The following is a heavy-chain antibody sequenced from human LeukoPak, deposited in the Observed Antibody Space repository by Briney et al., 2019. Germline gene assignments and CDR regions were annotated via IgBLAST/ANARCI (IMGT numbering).Heavy chain of an antibody. V-gene: IGHV1-2*02. J-gene: IGHJ4*02. CDR2: INPNSGGT. D-gene: IGHD3-10*01. CDR1: GYIFTDYY. CDR3: AKSQYSFGSGSTRPLFDY. Sequence: ASVKVSCKTSGYIFTDYYIHWVRQARGQGLEWTGWINPNSGGTYFAQKFEARVTLTRDTSINIGYMEIRGLTSDDTAVYYCAKSQYSFGSGSTRPLFDYWGPGTLVTVST.